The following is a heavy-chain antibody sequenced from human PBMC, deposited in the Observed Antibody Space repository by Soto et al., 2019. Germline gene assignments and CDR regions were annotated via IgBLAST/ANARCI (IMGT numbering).Heavy chain of an antibody. D-gene: IGHD6-13*01. CDR2: LIPIFGTA. CDR3: ARRGSTEDGSSWYYFDY. Sequence: QVQLVQSGAEVKKPGSSVKVSCKASGGTFSSYAISWVRQAPGQGLEWMGGLIPIFGTANYAQKFRGRVTITADESTSTAYMELSSLRSEDKAVYYCARRGSTEDGSSWYYFDYWGQGTLVTVSS. CDR1: GGTFSSYA. V-gene: IGHV1-69*01. J-gene: IGHJ4*02.